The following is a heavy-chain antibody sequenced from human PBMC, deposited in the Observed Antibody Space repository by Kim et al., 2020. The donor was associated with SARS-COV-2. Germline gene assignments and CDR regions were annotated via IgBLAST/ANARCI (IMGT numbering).Heavy chain of an antibody. CDR2: IDWDDDK. CDR3: ARIQCWFGEPEFDY. J-gene: IGHJ4*02. V-gene: IGHV2-70*01. Sequence: SGPTLVNPTQTLTLTCTFSGFSLSTSGMCVSWIRQPPGKALEWLALIDWDDDKYYSTSLKTRLTISKDTSKNQVVLTMTNMDPVDTATYYCARIQCWFGEPEFDYWGQGTLVTVSS. D-gene: IGHD3-10*01. CDR1: GFSLSTSGMC.